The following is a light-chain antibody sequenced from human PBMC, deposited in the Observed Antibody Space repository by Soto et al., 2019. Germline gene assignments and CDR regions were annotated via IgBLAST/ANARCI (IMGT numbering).Light chain of an antibody. J-gene: IGLJ1*01. V-gene: IGLV2-18*02. CDR1: SSDVGSYIR. Sequence: QSVLTQPPSVSGAPGQSVTISCTGTSSDVGSYIRVSWYQQPPGTAPKLMIYEVTNRPSGVPDRFSGSKSGNTASLTISGLQAEDEADYYCSSYTSSRTYVFGTGTKVTVL. CDR3: SSYTSSRTYV. CDR2: EVT.